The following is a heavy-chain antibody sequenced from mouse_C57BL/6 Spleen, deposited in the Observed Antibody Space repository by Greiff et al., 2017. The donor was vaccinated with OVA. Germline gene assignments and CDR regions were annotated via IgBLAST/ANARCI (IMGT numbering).Heavy chain of an antibody. V-gene: IGHV1-64*01. CDR2: IHPNSGST. J-gene: IGHJ2*01. D-gene: IGHD2-10*02. CDR1: GYTFTSYW. CDR3: ARWYGNPFDY. Sequence: QVQLQQPGAELVKPGASVKLSCKASGYTFTSYWMHWVKQRPGQGLEWIGMIHPNSGSTNYNVKFKSKATLTVDKSSSTAYMQLSSLTSEDSAVYYCARWYGNPFDYWGQGTTLTVSS.